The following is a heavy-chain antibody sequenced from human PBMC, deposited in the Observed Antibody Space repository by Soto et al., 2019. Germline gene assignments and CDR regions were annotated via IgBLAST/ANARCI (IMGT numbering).Heavy chain of an antibody. D-gene: IGHD3-10*01. CDR2: MNPNSGNT. CDR3: ARGRVLLWFGELSSYWFDP. CDR1: GYTFTSYD. V-gene: IGHV1-8*01. J-gene: IGHJ5*02. Sequence: QVQLVQSGAEVKKPGASVKVSCKASGYTFTSYDINWVRQATGQGLEWMGWMNPNSGNTGYAQKFQGRVTMTRNTSISTAYMEMSSLRSEETAVYYCARGRVLLWFGELSSYWFDPWGQGTLVTVSS.